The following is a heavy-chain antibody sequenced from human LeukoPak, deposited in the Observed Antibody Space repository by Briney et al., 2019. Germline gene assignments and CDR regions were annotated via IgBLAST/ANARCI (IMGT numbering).Heavy chain of an antibody. CDR3: ASTLSGENYYYYGMDV. J-gene: IGHJ6*02. V-gene: IGHV1-18*01. CDR1: GYTFTSYG. Sequence: ASVKVSFKASGYTFTSYGISWVRRAPGQGLEWMGWISAYNGNTNYAQKLQGRVTMTTDTSTSTAYMELRSLRSDDTAVYYCASTLSGENYYYYGMDVWGQGTTVTVSS. D-gene: IGHD2-21*01. CDR2: ISAYNGNT.